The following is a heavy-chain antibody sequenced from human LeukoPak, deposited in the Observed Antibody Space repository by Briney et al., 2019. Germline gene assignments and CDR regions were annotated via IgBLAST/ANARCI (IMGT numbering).Heavy chain of an antibody. CDR3: AKAEQWLGYYFDY. CDR1: GFTFSSYG. Sequence: PGGSLRLSCAASGFTFSSYGMHWVRQAPGKGLEWVAVISYDGSNKYYADSVKGRFTISRDNSKNTLYLQMNSLRAEDTAVYHCAKAEQWLGYYFDYWGQGTLVTVSS. CDR2: ISYDGSNK. J-gene: IGHJ4*02. V-gene: IGHV3-30*18. D-gene: IGHD6-19*01.